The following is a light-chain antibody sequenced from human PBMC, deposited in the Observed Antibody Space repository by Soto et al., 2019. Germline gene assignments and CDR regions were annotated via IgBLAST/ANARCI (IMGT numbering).Light chain of an antibody. CDR2: EAS. CDR1: QSVSSY. V-gene: IGKV3-11*01. J-gene: IGKJ1*01. CDR3: QHFGNSPLWT. Sequence: EIVLTQSPATLSLSPGERATLSCRASQSVSSYLAWYQQKPGQAPRLLMYEASNRATGIPARFSGGGSGTDFTLTISSLEPEDFAVYFCQHFGNSPLWTFGQGTKVDIK.